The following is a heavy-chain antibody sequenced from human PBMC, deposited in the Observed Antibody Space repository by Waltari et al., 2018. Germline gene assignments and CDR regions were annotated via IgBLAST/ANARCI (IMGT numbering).Heavy chain of an antibody. Sequence: DVQLVESGGGLVKPGGSLRLSCDASGFTVSIYPRNWVRQAPGKGLEWVSSISTNSNYIYYADSVKGRFTTSRDNAKNSLYLQMNSLRADDTAVYYCARMAQIWGQGTLVTVSS. CDR3: ARMAQI. J-gene: IGHJ4*02. CDR1: GFTVSIYP. V-gene: IGHV3-21*01. CDR2: ISTNSNYI.